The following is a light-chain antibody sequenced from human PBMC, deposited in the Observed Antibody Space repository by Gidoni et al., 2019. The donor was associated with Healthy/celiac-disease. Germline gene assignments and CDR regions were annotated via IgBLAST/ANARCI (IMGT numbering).Light chain of an antibody. Sequence: QSALTQPPSSSCSSGQSATLYCTRTSIDVGGYNYVFWYQQHPGTAPKLMIYEVSKRPSGVPDRFSGSKSGNTASLTVSGLQAEDEADYYCSSDAGSNNFEFGGGTKLTVL. CDR3: SSDAGSNNFE. CDR1: SIDVGGYNY. J-gene: IGLJ2*01. V-gene: IGLV2-8*01. CDR2: EVS.